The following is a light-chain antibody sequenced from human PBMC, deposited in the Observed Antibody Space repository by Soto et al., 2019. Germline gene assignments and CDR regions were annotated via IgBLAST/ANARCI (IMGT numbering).Light chain of an antibody. CDR1: QSVNNNY. J-gene: IGKJ1*01. Sequence: EIVLTQSPGILSSSPGERATLSCRASQSVNNNYLAWYQQRPGQVPRLLIYGASTRAPGVPDRFSGSPSGTDFTLALSGLEPENCAVFDCEQYGRSPRPFGHGTTVEMK. V-gene: IGKV3-20*01. CDR2: GAS. CDR3: EQYGRSPRP.